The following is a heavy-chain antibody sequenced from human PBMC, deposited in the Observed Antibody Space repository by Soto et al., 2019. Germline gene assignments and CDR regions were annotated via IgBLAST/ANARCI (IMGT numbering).Heavy chain of an antibody. Sequence: GGSLRLSCAASGFTFSSYGMHWVRQAPGKGLEWVAVIWYDGSNKYYADSVKGRFTISRDNSKNTLYLQMNSLRAEDTAVYYCARDEGITIFGVVVIGDLGYWGQGTLVTVSS. V-gene: IGHV3-33*08. D-gene: IGHD3-3*01. J-gene: IGHJ4*02. CDR3: ARDEGITIFGVVVIGDLGY. CDR2: IWYDGSNK. CDR1: GFTFSSYG.